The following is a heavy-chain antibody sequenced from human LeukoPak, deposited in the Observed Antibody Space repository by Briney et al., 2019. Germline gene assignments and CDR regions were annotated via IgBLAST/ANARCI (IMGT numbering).Heavy chain of an antibody. CDR2: IHHSGST. D-gene: IGHD4-23*01. V-gene: IGHV4-34*01. J-gene: IGHJ1*01. CDR1: GGSFIGYY. CDR3: TRGGHIDATPVGF. Sequence: SETLSLTCTVYGGSFIGYYWSWIRQPPGKGLEWIGDIHHSGSTNYNPSLESRVTISADTSKHQFSLELTSVTDADTPVYSATRGGHIDATPVGFWGQGTMVTVSS.